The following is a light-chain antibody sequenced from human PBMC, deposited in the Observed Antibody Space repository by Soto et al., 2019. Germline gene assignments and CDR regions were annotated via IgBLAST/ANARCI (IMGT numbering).Light chain of an antibody. J-gene: IGKJ1*01. V-gene: IGKV3-20*01. CDR2: GAS. Sequence: ELMLTQSPGTLSFSPGETATLSCRASQSVTNTYLAWYQQKPGQTPRLLIYGASSRATGIPDRFSGSGSGTDFTLTISRLEPEDFAVYYCHQFGSTPWIFGQGTKVDIK. CDR1: QSVTNTY. CDR3: HQFGSTPWI.